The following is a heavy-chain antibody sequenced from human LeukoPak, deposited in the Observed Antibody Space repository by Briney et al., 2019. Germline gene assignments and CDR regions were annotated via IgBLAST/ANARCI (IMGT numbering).Heavy chain of an antibody. V-gene: IGHV4-34*01. J-gene: IGHJ6*02. CDR2: INHSGST. CDR1: GGSFSGYY. Sequence: PSETLSVTCAVYGGSFSGYYWSWIRQPPGNGLEWIGEINHSGSTNYNPSLKSRVTISVDTSRNQFSLKLSSVTAADTAVYYCARGRSGSPGYSSSWYLKREIMDVWGQGTTVTVSS. D-gene: IGHD6-13*01. CDR3: ARGRSGSPGYSSSWYLKREIMDV.